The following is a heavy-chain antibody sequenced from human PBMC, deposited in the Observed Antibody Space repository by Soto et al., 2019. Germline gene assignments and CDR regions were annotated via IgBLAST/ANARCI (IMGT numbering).Heavy chain of an antibody. J-gene: IGHJ3*02. CDR3: ARGGGVGVAGSAAFDM. V-gene: IGHV1-2*02. CDR1: GYPVTAYY. CDR2: INPATGAA. Sequence: QLHLVQSGAVVKKPGASVTVSCSASGYPVTAYYMHWVRQAPGRGLEWMGGINPATGAAKYTQTFQGRVTKTRGPVPRNGFMELGGLESGGTAVFYWARGGGVGVAGSAAFDMWGQGTLVTVSS. D-gene: IGHD3-3*01.